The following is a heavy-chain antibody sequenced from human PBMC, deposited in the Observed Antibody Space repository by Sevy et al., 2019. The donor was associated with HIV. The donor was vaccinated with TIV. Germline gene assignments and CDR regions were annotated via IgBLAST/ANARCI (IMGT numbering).Heavy chain of an antibody. CDR2: ISSSSSYI. Sequence: GGSLRLSCAASGFTFSSYSMNWVRQAPGKGLEWVSSISSSSSYIYYAGSVKGRFTISRDNAKNSLYLQMNSLRAEDTAVYYCARGAGYYYDSSGYYTFDYWGQGTLVTVSS. J-gene: IGHJ4*02. V-gene: IGHV3-21*01. D-gene: IGHD3-22*01. CDR1: GFTFSSYS. CDR3: ARGAGYYYDSSGYYTFDY.